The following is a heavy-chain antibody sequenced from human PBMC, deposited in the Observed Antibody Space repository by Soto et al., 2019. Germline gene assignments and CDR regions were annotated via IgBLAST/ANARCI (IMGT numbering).Heavy chain of an antibody. V-gene: IGHV1-69*01. CDR3: ARDRPFLGYCSSTSCYTSYGMDV. CDR2: IIPIFGTA. J-gene: IGHJ6*02. CDR1: GGTFSSYA. D-gene: IGHD2-2*02. Sequence: QVQLVQSGAEVKKPGSSVKVSCKASGGTFSSYAISWVRQAPGQGLEWMGGIIPIFGTANYAQKCQGRVKITADESTSTAYMELSSLRSEDTAVYYCARDRPFLGYCSSTSCYTSYGMDVWGQGTTVTVSS.